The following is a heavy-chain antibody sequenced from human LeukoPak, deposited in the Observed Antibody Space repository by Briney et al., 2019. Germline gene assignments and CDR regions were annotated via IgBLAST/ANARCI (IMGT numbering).Heavy chain of an antibody. J-gene: IGHJ4*02. D-gene: IGHD3-22*01. V-gene: IGHV1-2*02. Sequence: ASVKVSCKASGYTFTGDYMHWVRQAPGQGLEWMGWINPNSGGTNYAQKFQGRVTMTRDTSISTAYMELSRLRSDDTAVYYCAMLYYYDSSGYGTPFDYWGQGTLVTVSS. CDR1: GYTFTGDY. CDR3: AMLYYYDSSGYGTPFDY. CDR2: INPNSGGT.